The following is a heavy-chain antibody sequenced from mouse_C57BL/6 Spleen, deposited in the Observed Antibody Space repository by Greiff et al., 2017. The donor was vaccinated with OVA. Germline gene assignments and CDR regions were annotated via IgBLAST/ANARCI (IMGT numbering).Heavy chain of an antibody. Sequence: VQLQQPGAELVMPGASVKLSRKASGYTFTSYWMHWVKQRPGQGLEWIGEIDPSDSYTNYNQKFKGKSTLTVDKSSSTAYMQLSSLTSEDSAVYYCARKLIYDDYWFDYWGQGTTLTVSA. CDR3: ARKLIYDDYWFDY. J-gene: IGHJ2*01. V-gene: IGHV1-69*01. CDR2: IDPSDSYT. D-gene: IGHD2-4*01. CDR1: GYTFTSYW.